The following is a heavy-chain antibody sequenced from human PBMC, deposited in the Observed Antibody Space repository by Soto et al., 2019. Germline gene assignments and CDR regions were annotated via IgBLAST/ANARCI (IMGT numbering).Heavy chain of an antibody. CDR2: ISYDGSNK. Sequence: GGSLRLSCAASGFTFSSYAMHWVRQAPGKGLEWVAVISYDGSNKYYADSVKGRFTISRDNSKNTLYLQMNSLRAEDTAVYYCARDPGLARTYAFDNWGQGTMVTVSS. CDR3: ARDPGLARTYAFDN. V-gene: IGHV3-30-3*01. CDR1: GFTFSSYA. D-gene: IGHD6-6*01. J-gene: IGHJ3*02.